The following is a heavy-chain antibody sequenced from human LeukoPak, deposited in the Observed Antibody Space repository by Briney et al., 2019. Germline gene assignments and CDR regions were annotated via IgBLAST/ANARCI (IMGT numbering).Heavy chain of an antibody. CDR2: INPYNGNT. CDR3: ARVTASSISSRSLLY. D-gene: IGHD6-13*01. V-gene: IGHV1-18*01. CDR1: GYTFTNYA. J-gene: IGHJ4*02. Sequence: ASVKVSCKASGYTFTNYAISWVRQAPGQGLEWMGQINPYNGNTDYGQKLQGRVTLTTDTSTSTAYMEVRSLTSDDTAEYSCARVTASSISSRSLLYWGQGTLVTVSS.